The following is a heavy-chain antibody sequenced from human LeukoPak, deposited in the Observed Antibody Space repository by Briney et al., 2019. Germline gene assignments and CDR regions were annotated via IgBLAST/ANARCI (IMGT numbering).Heavy chain of an antibody. CDR2: INKDGSDK. V-gene: IGHV3-7*01. CDR3: ARDAGYGGNSDY. J-gene: IGHJ4*02. D-gene: IGHD4-23*01. CDR1: GFTFNMYW. Sequence: GGSLRLSCAASGFTFNMYWMTWVCQAPGKRLESVAYINKDGSDKYYVDSVKGRFTVSRDNAKNSLYLQMNSLRAEDTAVYYCARDAGYGGNSDYWGQGALVTVSS.